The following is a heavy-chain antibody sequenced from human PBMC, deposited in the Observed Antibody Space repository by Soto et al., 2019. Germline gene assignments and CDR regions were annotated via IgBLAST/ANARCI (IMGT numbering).Heavy chain of an antibody. D-gene: IGHD6-19*01. CDR2: ISGSGDSA. CDR1: GFIFRDYA. CDR3: GKERRGSGWSVCNF. J-gene: IGHJ4*02. V-gene: IGHV3-23*01. Sequence: VQLLESGGGLVQPGGSLRLSCAASGFIFRDYAMNWVRQAPGKGLEWVSDISGSGDSARYADSVKGRFTISRDNSRNTLYLQINSLRVDDTAVYYWGKERRGSGWSVCNFWGQGTLVTVSS.